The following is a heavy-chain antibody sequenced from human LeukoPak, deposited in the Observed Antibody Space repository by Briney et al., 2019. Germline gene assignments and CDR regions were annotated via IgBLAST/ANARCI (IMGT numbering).Heavy chain of an antibody. CDR1: GGSISSSSYY. D-gene: IGHD3-10*01. CDR3: ARVTMVRGVNYYYYMDV. V-gene: IGHV4-39*07. J-gene: IGHJ6*03. Sequence: SETLSLTCTVSGGSISSSSYYWGWIRQPPGKGLEWIGSIYYSGSTYYNPSLKSRVTISVDTSKNQFSLKLSSVTAADTAVYYCARVTMVRGVNYYYYMDVWGKGTTVTISS. CDR2: IYYSGST.